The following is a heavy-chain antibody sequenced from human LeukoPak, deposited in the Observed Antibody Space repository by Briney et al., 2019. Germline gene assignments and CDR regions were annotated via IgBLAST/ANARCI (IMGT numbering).Heavy chain of an antibody. CDR1: GFTFTSHV. J-gene: IGHJ4*02. CDR3: ARDQSIAGPTTVDY. CDR2: ISMNVQTT. Sequence: GGSLRLSCSASGFTFTSHVMHWVRQAPGKGLQYVSGISMNVQTTYYAGSVKGRFTISRDSSKNTVYLQMNSLTAEDTAVYYCARDQSIAGPTTVDYWGKGTLVSVSS. V-gene: IGHV3-64*04. D-gene: IGHD6-6*01.